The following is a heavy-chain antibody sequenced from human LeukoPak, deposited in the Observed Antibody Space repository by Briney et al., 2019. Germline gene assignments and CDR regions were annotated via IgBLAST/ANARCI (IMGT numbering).Heavy chain of an antibody. CDR2: ISAYNGNT. J-gene: IGHJ6*02. CDR3: ARERGYSHHMGVYYYYGMDV. V-gene: IGHV1-18*01. D-gene: IGHD5-18*01. Sequence: ASVKVSCKASGYTFSSYGISWVRQAPGQGLEWMGWISAYNGNTKYAQKFQGRVTMTTDTSTSTAYMELRSLRSDDTAVYYCARERGYSHHMGVYYYYGMDVWGQGTTVTVSS. CDR1: GYTFSSYG.